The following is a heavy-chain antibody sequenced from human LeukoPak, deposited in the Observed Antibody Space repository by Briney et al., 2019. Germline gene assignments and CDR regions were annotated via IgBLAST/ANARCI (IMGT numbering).Heavy chain of an antibody. J-gene: IGHJ4*02. CDR3: VRRSSSWYAFDYFDY. D-gene: IGHD6-13*01. CDR1: GYTFTSYD. Sequence: GASVKVSCKASGYTFTSYDINWVRQATGQGLEWMGWMNPNSGNTGYAQKCQGRVTMTRNTSISTAYMELSSLRSEDTAVYYCVRRSSSWYAFDYFDYWGQGTLGTVSS. V-gene: IGHV1-8*01. CDR2: MNPNSGNT.